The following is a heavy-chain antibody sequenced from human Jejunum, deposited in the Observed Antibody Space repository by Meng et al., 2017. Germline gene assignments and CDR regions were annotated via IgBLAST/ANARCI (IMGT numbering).Heavy chain of an antibody. V-gene: IGHV1-2*02. CDR2: INPKKGET. CDR3: VRDVTRGGY. Sequence: ASVKVSCKASGYTFTGHSIHWLRQAPGQGLEWMGWINPKKGETRYVQKFRGKIAMSCDTSISTAYMELSSLTSDDTAVYYCVRDVTRGGYWGQGTLVTVYS. CDR1: GYTFTGHS. D-gene: IGHD2-2*01. J-gene: IGHJ4*02.